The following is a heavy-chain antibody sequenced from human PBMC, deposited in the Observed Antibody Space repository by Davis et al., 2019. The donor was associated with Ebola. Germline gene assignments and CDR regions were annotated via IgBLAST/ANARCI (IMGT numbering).Heavy chain of an antibody. J-gene: IGHJ3*02. CDR2: ISGSGGST. CDR1: GFTFSSYA. Sequence: GESLKISCAASGFTFSSYAMSWVRQAPGKGLEWVSAISGSGGSTYYADSVKGRFTISRDNSKNTLYLQMNSLRAEDTAVYYCANAYYDSSGYYRRAFDIWGQGTMVTVSS. D-gene: IGHD3-22*01. V-gene: IGHV3-23*01. CDR3: ANAYYDSSGYYRRAFDI.